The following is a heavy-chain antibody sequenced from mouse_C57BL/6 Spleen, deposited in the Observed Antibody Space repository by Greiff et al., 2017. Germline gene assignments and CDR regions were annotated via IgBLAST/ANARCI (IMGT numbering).Heavy chain of an antibody. D-gene: IGHD2-4*01. Sequence: EVQVVESGGGLVQPGGSMKLSCVASGFTFSNYWMNWVRQSPEKGLEWVAQIRLKSDNYATHYAESVKGRFTISRDDSKSSVYLQMNNLRAEDTGIYYCTLYYDYDVWYFDVWGTGTTVTVSS. J-gene: IGHJ1*03. CDR3: TLYYDYDVWYFDV. V-gene: IGHV6-3*01. CDR1: GFTFSNYW. CDR2: IRLKSDNYAT.